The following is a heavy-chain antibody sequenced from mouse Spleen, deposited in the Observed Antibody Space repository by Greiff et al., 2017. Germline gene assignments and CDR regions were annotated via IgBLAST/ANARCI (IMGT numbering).Heavy chain of an antibody. V-gene: IGHV3-1*01. D-gene: IGHD2-3*01. J-gene: IGHJ4*01. CDR3: ARSYDGYLYYYAMDY. CDR1: GYSITSGYD. Sequence: EVKLMESGPGMVKPSQSLSLTCTVTGYSITSGYDWHWIRHFPGNKLEWMGYISYSGSTNYNPSLKSRISITHDTSKNHFFLKLNSVTTEDTATYYCARSYDGYLYYYAMDYWGQGTSVTVSS. CDR2: ISYSGST.